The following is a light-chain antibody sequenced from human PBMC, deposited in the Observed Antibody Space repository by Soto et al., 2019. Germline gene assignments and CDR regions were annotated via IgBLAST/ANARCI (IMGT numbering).Light chain of an antibody. J-gene: IGKJ1*01. CDR1: QGIIDY. CDR3: QKYGSAPQT. CDR2: AAS. V-gene: IGKV1-27*01. Sequence: DIQMTQSPSSLSASVGDTVTITCRASQGIIDYLAWYQQRPGKAPNLLIYAASTLQIGVPSRFSGSGAGTDFALTISSLQPEDAATYYCQKYGSAPQTCGPGTKVEIK.